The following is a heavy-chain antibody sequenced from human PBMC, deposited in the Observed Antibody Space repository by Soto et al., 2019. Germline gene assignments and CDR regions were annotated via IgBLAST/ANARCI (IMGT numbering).Heavy chain of an antibody. Sequence: VGPLRLSCTASELTFSGYSMNWVRPTPGRGLEWISYICSRSLTIYYAGSVKGRFTISRDNAKNSLYLQMNSLRDEDTAVYYCAREDILGTRSFDYWGPGTLVTVSS. J-gene: IGHJ4*02. CDR1: ELTFSGYS. V-gene: IGHV3-48*02. CDR2: ICSRSLTI. D-gene: IGHD1-26*01. CDR3: AREDILGTRSFDY.